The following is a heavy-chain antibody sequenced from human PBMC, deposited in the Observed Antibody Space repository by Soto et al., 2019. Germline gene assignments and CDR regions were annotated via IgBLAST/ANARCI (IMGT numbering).Heavy chain of an antibody. CDR1: GDSFSNDDYY. CDR3: GRGSTIYALDV. J-gene: IGHJ6*02. V-gene: IGHV4-30-4*01. CDR2: ISHSGST. D-gene: IGHD2-2*01. Sequence: KPSETLSLTCTVSGDSFSNDDYYWTWIRQPPGKGLEWIGHISHSGSTFSNPSLRSRIAVSVDMPNKQFSLKVRSVTAADTAVYYCGRGSTIYALDVWGQGTTGTVSS.